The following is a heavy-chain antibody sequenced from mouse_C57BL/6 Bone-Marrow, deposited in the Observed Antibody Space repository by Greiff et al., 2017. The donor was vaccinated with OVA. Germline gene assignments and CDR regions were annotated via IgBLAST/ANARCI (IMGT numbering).Heavy chain of an antibody. J-gene: IGHJ4*01. D-gene: IGHD1-1*01. V-gene: IGHV5-9-1*02. CDR1: GFTFSSYA. CDR3: TRDPGDYGSNAMDY. CDR2: ISSGGDYI. Sequence: DVMLVESGEGLVKPGGSLKLSCAASGFTFSSYAMSWVRQTPEKRLEWVAYISSGGDYIYYADTVKGRFTFSRYNARNTLYLQMSRRKSEDTAMYYCTRDPGDYGSNAMDYWGQGTSVTVSS.